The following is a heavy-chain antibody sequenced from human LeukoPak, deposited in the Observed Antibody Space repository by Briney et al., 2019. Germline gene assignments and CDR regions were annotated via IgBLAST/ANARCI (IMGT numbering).Heavy chain of an antibody. CDR2: INSDGSNT. D-gene: IGHD5-12*01. Sequence: GGSLRLSCAASGFTFSNYWVHWVRHGPGKGLVWVSRINSDGSNTAYADSVKGRFTISRDNAKNTLSLQMNSLRAEDTAVYYCARGYAGGYFDLWGRGTLVTVSS. CDR3: ARGYAGGYFDL. CDR1: GFTFSNYW. J-gene: IGHJ2*01. V-gene: IGHV3-74*01.